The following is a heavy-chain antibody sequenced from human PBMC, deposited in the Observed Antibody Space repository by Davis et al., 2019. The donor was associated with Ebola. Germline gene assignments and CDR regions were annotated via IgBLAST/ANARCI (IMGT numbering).Heavy chain of an antibody. V-gene: IGHV3-53*01. CDR1: GFTVSSNY. D-gene: IGHD6-13*01. CDR3: ARAPEQQLVRRWVKEYYYYGMDV. CDR2: IYSGGST. Sequence: PGGSLRLSCAASGFTVSSNYMSWVRQAPGKGLEWVSVIYSGGSTYYADSVKGRFTISRDNSKNTLYLQMNSLRAEDTAVYYCARAPEQQLVRRWVKEYYYYGMDVWGQGTTVTVSS. J-gene: IGHJ6*02.